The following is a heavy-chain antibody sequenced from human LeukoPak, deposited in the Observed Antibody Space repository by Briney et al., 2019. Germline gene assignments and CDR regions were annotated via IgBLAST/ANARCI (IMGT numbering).Heavy chain of an antibody. D-gene: IGHD5-24*01. V-gene: IGHV3-33*01. CDR1: GFTFSSFG. J-gene: IGHJ5*02. CDR3: VRGVGVSRFNYFDP. Sequence: GGSLTLSCAASGFTFSSFGMHWVRQAPGKGLEWVAVIWYDASDRYYADSVKGRFTISRDNSKNTLFLQMNSLRDDDTAVYYCVRGVGVSRFNYFDPWGQGTLVVVSS. CDR2: IWYDASDR.